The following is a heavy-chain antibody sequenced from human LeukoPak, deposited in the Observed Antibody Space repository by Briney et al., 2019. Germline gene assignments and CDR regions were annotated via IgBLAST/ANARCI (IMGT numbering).Heavy chain of an antibody. J-gene: IGHJ4*02. Sequence: GGSLRLSCAASGFTFSSYSMNWVRQAPGKGLEWVSVIYSDGSTYYADSVKGRFTISRDNSKNTVYLQMNSLRAEDTAVYYCARDPGYSYGYDYWGQGTLVTVSS. CDR1: GFTFSSYS. V-gene: IGHV3-66*01. CDR3: ARDPGYSYGYDY. CDR2: IYSDGST. D-gene: IGHD5-18*01.